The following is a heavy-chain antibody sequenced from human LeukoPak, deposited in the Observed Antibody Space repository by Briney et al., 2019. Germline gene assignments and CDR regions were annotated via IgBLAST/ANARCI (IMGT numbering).Heavy chain of an antibody. D-gene: IGHD3-22*01. CDR1: GFTFSNYW. Sequence: PGGSLRLSCAASGFTFSNYWLTWVRQAPGKGLEWVANIKQDGSKFSYVDSVKGRFTISRDNAKNSLYLQMNSLRVEDTAVYYCAKSSGYYFRPPYYFDSWGQGTLVTVSS. V-gene: IGHV3-7*01. CDR2: IKQDGSKF. CDR3: AKSSGYYFRPPYYFDS. J-gene: IGHJ4*02.